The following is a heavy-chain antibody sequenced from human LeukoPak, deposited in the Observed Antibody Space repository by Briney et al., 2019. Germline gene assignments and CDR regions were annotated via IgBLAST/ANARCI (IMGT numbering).Heavy chain of an antibody. D-gene: IGHD3-10*01. Sequence: PGGSLRLSCAASGFTFSSYAMSWVRQAPGKGLEWVSAISGSGDSTYYADSVKGRFTISRDNSKNTLYLQMNSLRAEDTAVYYCAKDRTYYYGSGSYITNDAFDIWGQGTMVTVSS. CDR2: ISGSGDST. J-gene: IGHJ3*02. V-gene: IGHV3-23*01. CDR3: AKDRTYYYGSGSYITNDAFDI. CDR1: GFTFSSYA.